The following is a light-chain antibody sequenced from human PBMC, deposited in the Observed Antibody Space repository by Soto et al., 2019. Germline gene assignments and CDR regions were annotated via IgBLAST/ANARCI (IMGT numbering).Light chain of an antibody. J-gene: IGKJ5*01. CDR3: QQYNKWPPIT. CDR1: QSVSSN. V-gene: IGKV3-15*01. Sequence: EIVMTQSPATLSVSPGERATLSCRASQSVSSNLAWYQQKPGQAPRLLIYDASTRPTGIPARFSGSGSGTEFTLTISSLQSEDFAVYYCQQYNKWPPITFGQGTRLEIK. CDR2: DAS.